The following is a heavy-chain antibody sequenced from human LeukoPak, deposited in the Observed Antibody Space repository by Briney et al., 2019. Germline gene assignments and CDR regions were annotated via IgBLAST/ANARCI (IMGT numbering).Heavy chain of an antibody. Sequence: SETLSLTCTVSGGSISSSSYYWGWIRQPPGKGLEWIGSIYYSGSTNYNPSLKSRVTISVDTSKNQFSLKLSSVTAADTAVYYCARAPYDSSGYYPGGLVNDAFDIWGQGTMLTVSS. CDR3: ARAPYDSSGYYPGGLVNDAFDI. CDR2: IYYSGST. CDR1: GGSISSSSYY. D-gene: IGHD3-22*01. J-gene: IGHJ3*02. V-gene: IGHV4-39*07.